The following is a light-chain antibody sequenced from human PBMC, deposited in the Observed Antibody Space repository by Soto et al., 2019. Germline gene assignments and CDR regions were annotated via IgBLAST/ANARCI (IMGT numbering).Light chain of an antibody. CDR2: DTS. J-gene: IGKJ1*01. V-gene: IGKV3D-15*01. CDR1: QRVSRD. CDR3: QQYNTWPRT. Sequence: EIVMTQSPAALSVSPGERVTLSCRASQRVSRDLAWYQQKPGQAPRLLIYDTSTRATGVPARFSGSGSGTEFTLTISDLQSEDFAVYYCQQYNTWPRTFGQGTKVEVK.